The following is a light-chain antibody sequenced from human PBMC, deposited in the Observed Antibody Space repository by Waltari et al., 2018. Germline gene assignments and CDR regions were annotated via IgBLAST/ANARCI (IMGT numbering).Light chain of an antibody. Sequence: SYVLSQSPSVSVAPGQTARITCGGDRVKSTSLHWYQQKPGQPPLLVIYDDTDRPSGIPGRFSGALSGSTATRTIRRVEAGDEADYYGQVWDSSSDPIFGGGTKLTVL. CDR3: QVWDSSSDPI. CDR1: RVKSTS. CDR2: DDT. V-gene: IGLV3-21*02. J-gene: IGLJ2*01.